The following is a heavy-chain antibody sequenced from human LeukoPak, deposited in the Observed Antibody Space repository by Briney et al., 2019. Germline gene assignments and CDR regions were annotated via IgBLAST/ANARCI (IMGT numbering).Heavy chain of an antibody. D-gene: IGHD3-10*01. CDR3: ARHGSGTSLALYP. CDR1: GGSMSSYY. V-gene: IGHV4-59*08. CDR2: ISYSGTT. J-gene: IGHJ5*02. Sequence: SETLSLTCTVSGGSMSSYYWSWIRQSPGKGLEWVVYISYSGTTNYNPSLKSRVTISLGTSKNRFSLNLTSVTAADTAVYYCARHGSGTSLALYPWGQGTLVTVSS.